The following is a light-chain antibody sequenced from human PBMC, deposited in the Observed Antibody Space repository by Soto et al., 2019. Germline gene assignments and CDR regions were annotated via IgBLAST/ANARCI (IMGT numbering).Light chain of an antibody. CDR1: SSDFGNYKF. Sequence: QSALTQPASVSGSPGQSVTISCTGTSSDFGNYKFVSWYQHHPGKVPKVIIFETSQRPSGVSDRFSGSKSGNTASLTISGLQAEDEADYYCFSFTSTNTHVFGSGTKLTVL. J-gene: IGLJ1*01. CDR3: FSFTSTNTHV. CDR2: ETS. V-gene: IGLV2-23*01.